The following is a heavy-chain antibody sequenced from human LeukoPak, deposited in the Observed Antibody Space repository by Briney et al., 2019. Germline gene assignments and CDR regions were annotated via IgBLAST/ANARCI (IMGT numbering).Heavy chain of an antibody. CDR3: AKAKLGSAEYFQH. D-gene: IGHD6-13*01. CDR1: GFTFSSYG. J-gene: IGHJ1*01. V-gene: IGHV3-30*02. Sequence: GGSLRLSCAASGFTFSSYGMHWVRQAPGKGLEWVAFIRYDGSNKYYADSVKGRFTISRDNSKNTLYLQMNNLRAEDTAVYYCAKAKLGSAEYFQHWGQGTLVTVSS. CDR2: IRYDGSNK.